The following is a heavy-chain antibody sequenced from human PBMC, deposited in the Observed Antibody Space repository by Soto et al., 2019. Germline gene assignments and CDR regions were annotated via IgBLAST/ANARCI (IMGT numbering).Heavy chain of an antibody. CDR3: ARRPLAYFDY. V-gene: IGHV4-39*01. Sequence: QIQLQESGPGLVQPAETLSLTCTVSGDSIRSNNYSWDWIRQSPGKGLEWIGCFWSSGTTYYNPSLKGRLTISLDTSKNQFSLNLNSVTAADTAVYFCARRPLAYFDYWGRGTQVTVSS. CDR2: FWSSGTT. D-gene: IGHD6-13*01. J-gene: IGHJ4*02. CDR1: GDSIRSNNYS.